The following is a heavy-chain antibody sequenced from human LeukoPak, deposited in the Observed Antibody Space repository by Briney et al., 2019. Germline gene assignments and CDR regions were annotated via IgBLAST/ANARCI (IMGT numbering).Heavy chain of an antibody. V-gene: IGHV3-13*04. Sequence: GGSLRLCCAASGFTFSTYDMHWVRQVTGKGLEWVSGIGIAGHTYYQGSVKGRFTISRENTKNSLYLQMHSLRAGDTAVYYCARDYPGAYYGMDVWGQGTTVTVSS. CDR3: ARDYPGAYYGMDV. J-gene: IGHJ6*02. CDR2: IGIAGHT. D-gene: IGHD7-27*01. CDR1: GFTFSTYD.